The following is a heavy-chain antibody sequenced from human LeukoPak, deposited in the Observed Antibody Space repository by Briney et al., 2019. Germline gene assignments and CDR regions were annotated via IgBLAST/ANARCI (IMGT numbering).Heavy chain of an antibody. CDR2: ISGSGGTT. CDR3: ARVPTSPGIAVAGDYYYYGMDV. J-gene: IGHJ6*02. V-gene: IGHV3-23*01. Sequence: GGSLRLSCAASGFTFSSYAMSWVRQAPGEGLEWVSVISGSGGTTYYADSVKGRFTISRDNSKNTLYLQMNSLRAEDTAVYYCARVPTSPGIAVAGDYYYYGMDVWGQGTTVTVSS. CDR1: GFTFSSYA. D-gene: IGHD6-19*01.